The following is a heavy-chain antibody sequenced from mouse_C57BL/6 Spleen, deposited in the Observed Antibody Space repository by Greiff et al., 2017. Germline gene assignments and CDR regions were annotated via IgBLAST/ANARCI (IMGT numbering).Heavy chain of an antibody. CDR1: GYTFTSYW. Sequence: QVQLQQPGAELVMPGASVKLSCKASGYTFTSYWMHWVKQRPGQGLEWIGEIDPSDSYTNYNQKFKGKSTLTVDKSYSTAYMQLSSLTSEDSAVYYCARYGYGSGGYWGQGTTLTVSS. CDR2: IDPSDSYT. J-gene: IGHJ2*01. V-gene: IGHV1-69*01. CDR3: ARYGYGSGGY. D-gene: IGHD1-1*01.